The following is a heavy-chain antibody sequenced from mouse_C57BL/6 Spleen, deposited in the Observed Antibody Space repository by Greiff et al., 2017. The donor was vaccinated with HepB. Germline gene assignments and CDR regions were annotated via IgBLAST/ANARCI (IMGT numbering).Heavy chain of an antibody. D-gene: IGHD2-12*01. Sequence: QVQLQQPGAELVKPGASVKLSCKASGYTFTSYWMQWVKQRPGQGLEWIGEIDPSDSYTNYNQKFKGKATLTVDTSSSTAYMQLSSLTSEDSAVYYSARTRRGGIDYWGQGTSVTVSS. V-gene: IGHV1-50*01. CDR1: GYTFTSYW. J-gene: IGHJ4*01. CDR3: ARTRRGGIDY. CDR2: IDPSDSYT.